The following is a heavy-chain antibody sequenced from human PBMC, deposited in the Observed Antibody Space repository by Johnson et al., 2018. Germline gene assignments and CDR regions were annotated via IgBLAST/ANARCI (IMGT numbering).Heavy chain of an antibody. J-gene: IGHJ1*01. V-gene: IGHV3-9*01. CDR1: GFTFDDYA. CDR3: AKCYSSGCEEYLHQ. D-gene: IGHD6-19*01. Sequence: VQLVESGGGLVQPGRSLRLSCAASGFTFDDYAMYWVRQPPGKGLEWVSGISWNSGSIGYADSVKGRFTIYRDNAKNSLYLQMNSLRAEDTAVYYCAKCYSSGCEEYLHQWGQGTLVTVSA. CDR2: ISWNSGSI.